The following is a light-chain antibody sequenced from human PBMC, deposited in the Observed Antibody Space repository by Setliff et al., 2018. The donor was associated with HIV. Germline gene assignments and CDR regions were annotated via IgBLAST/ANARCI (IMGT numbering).Light chain of an antibody. J-gene: IGLJ1*01. CDR3: SSYAITNTLP. CDR1: SSDVGGYSY. CDR2: EVR. Sequence: QSVLTQPASVSGSPGQSITISCPGTSSDVGGYSYVSWYQQHPGKAPKLIIYEVRNRPSGVSNRFSGSKSGNTASLTISGLQAEDEADYYCSSYAITNTLPFGTGTKVTVL. V-gene: IGLV2-14*01.